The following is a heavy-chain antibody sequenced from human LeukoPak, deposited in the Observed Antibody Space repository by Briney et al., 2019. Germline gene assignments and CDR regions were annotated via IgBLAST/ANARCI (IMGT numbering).Heavy chain of an antibody. CDR3: ARTVVVARALDY. CDR2: SYYSGSA. V-gene: IGHV4-39*01. D-gene: IGHD2-15*01. CDR1: GGSISSSSYY. J-gene: IGHJ4*02. Sequence: SETLSLTCTVSGGSISSSSYYWGWIRQPPGKGLEWIGRSYYSGSAYYNPSLKSRVTISVDTSKNQFSLKLTSVTAADTAVYYCARTVVVARALDYWGQGTLVTVSS.